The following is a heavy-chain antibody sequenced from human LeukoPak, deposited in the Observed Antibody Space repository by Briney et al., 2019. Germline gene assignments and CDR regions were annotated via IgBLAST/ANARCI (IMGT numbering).Heavy chain of an antibody. Sequence: GGSLRLSCAASGFTFSSYSMLCVRQAPGKGLEWVSSISSSSSYIYYAHSVKGRFTISRDNAKNSLYLQMNRLRAEDTAVYYCARGLSQGRNGMDVWGQGTTVTVSS. D-gene: IGHD3-16*01. CDR3: ARGLSQGRNGMDV. CDR1: GFTFSSYS. CDR2: ISSSSSYI. V-gene: IGHV3-21*01. J-gene: IGHJ6*02.